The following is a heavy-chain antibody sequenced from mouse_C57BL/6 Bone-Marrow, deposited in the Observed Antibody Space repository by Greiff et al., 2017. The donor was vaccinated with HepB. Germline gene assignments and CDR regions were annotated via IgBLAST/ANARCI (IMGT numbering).Heavy chain of an antibody. V-gene: IGHV5-2*01. CDR2: INSDGGST. Sequence: EVKLMESGGGLVQPGESLKLSCESNEYEFPSHDMSWVRKTPEKRLELVAAINSDGGSTYYPDTMERRFIISIDNTKKTLYLQMSSLRSEDTSLYYCARRPYYYGSSYGAYWGQGTLVTVSA. CDR1: EYEFPSHD. D-gene: IGHD1-1*01. J-gene: IGHJ3*01. CDR3: ARRPYYYGSSYGAY.